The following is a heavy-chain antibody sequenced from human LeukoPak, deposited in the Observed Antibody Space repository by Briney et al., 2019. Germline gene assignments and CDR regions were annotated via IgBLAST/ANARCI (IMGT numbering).Heavy chain of an antibody. V-gene: IGHV1-2*02. Sequence: ASVKVSCETSEYTFTGYYMHWVRQAPGQGLEWMGWINPNSGGTNYAQKFQGRITMTRDTSISTAYMELSRLRSDDTAVYYCARAGISYGGFDPWGQGTLVTVSS. D-gene: IGHD5-18*01. CDR1: EYTFTGYY. CDR2: INPNSGGT. J-gene: IGHJ5*02. CDR3: ARAGISYGGFDP.